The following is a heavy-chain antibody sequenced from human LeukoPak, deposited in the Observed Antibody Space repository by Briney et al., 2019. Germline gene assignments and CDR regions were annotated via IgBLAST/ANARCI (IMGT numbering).Heavy chain of an antibody. V-gene: IGHV3-43D*03. CDR1: VFTLDEYA. CDR2: ISWDGDST. CDR3: ATAPYDSIGIFDY. D-gene: IGHD3-22*01. J-gene: IGHJ4*02. Sequence: PGGSLRLSCAPSVFTLDEYAMHWVRAAPGKGVGCVSLISWDGDSTYYSDSVKGRFTISRDNNKNSLYLQMNSLRTEDTALYYCATAPYDSIGIFDYWGQGTLVTVSS.